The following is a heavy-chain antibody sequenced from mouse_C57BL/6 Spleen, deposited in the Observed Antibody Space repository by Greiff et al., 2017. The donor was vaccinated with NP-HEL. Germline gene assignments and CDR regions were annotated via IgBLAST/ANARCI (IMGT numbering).Heavy chain of an antibody. J-gene: IGHJ1*03. CDR3: TRRYGSSSYWYFDV. CDR2: IDPETGGT. Sequence: VKLQESGAELVRPGASVTLSCKASGYTFTDYEMHWVKQTPVHGLEWIGAIDPETGGTAYNQKFKGKAILTADKSSSTAYMELRSLTSEDSAVYYCTRRYGSSSYWYFDVWGTGTTVTVSS. D-gene: IGHD1-1*01. V-gene: IGHV1-15*01. CDR1: GYTFTDYE.